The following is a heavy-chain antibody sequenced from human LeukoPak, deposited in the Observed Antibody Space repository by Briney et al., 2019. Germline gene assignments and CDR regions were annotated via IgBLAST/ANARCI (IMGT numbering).Heavy chain of an antibody. CDR2: IYTSGST. CDR3: ARVLDDSSGYYLDY. D-gene: IGHD3-22*01. Sequence: SETLSLTCSVSGGSISSYYWSWIRQPAREGLEWIGRIYTSGSTNYNPSLKSRVTMSVDTSKNQFSLKLSSVTAADTAVYYCARVLDDSSGYYLDYWGQGTLVTVSS. J-gene: IGHJ4*02. CDR1: GGSISSYY. V-gene: IGHV4-4*07.